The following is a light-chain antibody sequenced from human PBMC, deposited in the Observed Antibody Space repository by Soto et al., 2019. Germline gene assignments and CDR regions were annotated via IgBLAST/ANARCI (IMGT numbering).Light chain of an antibody. CDR2: GAS. CDR1: QSVRSN. CDR3: QQYNIWPPIT. V-gene: IGKV3-15*01. J-gene: IGKJ3*01. Sequence: EIVMTQSPATLSVSPGERATLSCRASQSVRSNLAWYQQKPGQAPRLLIYGASTRATGIPARFSGSGSGTEFTLTISSLQSEDFAVYHCQQYNIWPPITFGPGTKVDIK.